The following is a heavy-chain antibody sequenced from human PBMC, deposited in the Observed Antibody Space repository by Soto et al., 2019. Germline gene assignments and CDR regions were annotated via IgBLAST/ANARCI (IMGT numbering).Heavy chain of an antibody. CDR1: GYTFTSYA. D-gene: IGHD2-15*01. V-gene: IGHV1-3*01. J-gene: IGHJ3*02. Sequence: QVQLVQSGAEVKKPGASVKVSCKASGYTFTSYAMHWVRQAPGQRLEWIGWINAGNGNTKYSQKFQGRVTITRDTPERTAYMELSSLRYEDKAVYYCARYCSGGSCCSSHAFEIWGQGTMVTVSS. CDR2: INAGNGNT. CDR3: ARYCSGGSCCSSHAFEI.